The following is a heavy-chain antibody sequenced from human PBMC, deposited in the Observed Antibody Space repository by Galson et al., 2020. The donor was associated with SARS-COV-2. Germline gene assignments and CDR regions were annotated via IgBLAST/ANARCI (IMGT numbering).Heavy chain of an antibody. CDR1: GFTFSSYW. J-gene: IGHJ4*02. V-gene: IGHV3-74*01. CDR2: IYSAGSST. CDR3: ARGDMGNDYFDY. Sequence: GGSLRLSCAVSGFTFSSYWMHWVRQAPGKGLVWVSRIYSAGSSTSYADSVKGRFTISGDNAKNTLYLQMNSLRAEYTAVYYCARGDMGNDYFDYWGQGTLVTVSS. D-gene: IGHD7-27*01.